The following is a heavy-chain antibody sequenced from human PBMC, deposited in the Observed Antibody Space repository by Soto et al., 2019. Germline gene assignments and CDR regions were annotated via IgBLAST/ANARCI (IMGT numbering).Heavy chain of an antibody. CDR2: ISSSSSTI. CDR1: GFTFSSYS. D-gene: IGHD2-15*01. CDR3: AGVVDYYYYMDV. J-gene: IGHJ6*03. Sequence: PGGSLRLSCAASGFTFSSYSMNWVRQAPGKGLEWVSYISSSSSTIYYADSVKGRFTISRDNAKNSPYLQMNSLRAEDTAVYYCAGVVDYYYYMDVWGKGTTVTVSS. V-gene: IGHV3-48*01.